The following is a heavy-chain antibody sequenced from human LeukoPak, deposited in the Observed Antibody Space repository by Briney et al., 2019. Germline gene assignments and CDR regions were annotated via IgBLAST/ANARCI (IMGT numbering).Heavy chain of an antibody. CDR3: GRCPRAAFDI. J-gene: IGHJ3*02. CDR2: IYYSGST. Sequence: PSETLSLTCTVSGGSISSYYWSWIRQPPGKGLEWIGYIYYSGSTNYNPSLKSRVTISVDTSKNQFSLKLSSVTAADTAVYYCGRCPRAAFDIWGQGTMVTVSS. V-gene: IGHV4-59*01. CDR1: GGSISSYY.